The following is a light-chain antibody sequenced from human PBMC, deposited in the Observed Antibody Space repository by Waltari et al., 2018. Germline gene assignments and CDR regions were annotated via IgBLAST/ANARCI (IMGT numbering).Light chain of an antibody. CDR1: SSDIGGYNY. Sequence: QSALTQPASVSGSPGQSITISCTGTSSDIGGYNYVPWYQQVPGKAPKLMIYDVSKRPSGVSSRFSGSKSGNTASLTISGLQAEDEADYFCSSYMDSSTLELFGGGTSLTVL. J-gene: IGLJ2*01. CDR2: DVS. V-gene: IGLV2-14*03. CDR3: SSYMDSSTLEL.